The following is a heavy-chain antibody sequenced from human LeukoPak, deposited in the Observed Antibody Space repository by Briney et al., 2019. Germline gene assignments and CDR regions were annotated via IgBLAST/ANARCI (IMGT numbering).Heavy chain of an antibody. CDR3: ARDNNRLFDY. J-gene: IGHJ4*02. CDR1: GFTFSSYS. V-gene: IGHV3-48*04. CDR2: ISSSSSTI. Sequence: PGGSLRLSCAASGFTFSSYSMNWVRQAPGKGLEWVSYISSSSSTIYYADSVKGRFTISRDNAKDSLYLQMNSLSAEDTAVYYCARDNNRLFDYWGQGTLVIVSS. D-gene: IGHD1-14*01.